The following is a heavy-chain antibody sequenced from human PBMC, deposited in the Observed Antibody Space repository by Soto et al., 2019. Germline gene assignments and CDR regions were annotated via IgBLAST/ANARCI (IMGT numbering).Heavy chain of an antibody. CDR2: IHYRGVI. Sequence: KTSETLSLTCNVSGGSVSDYYWSWIRQAPGKGLEWIGYIHYRGVINYNPSLKSRVTMSVDPSKNQFSLNLRSVTTADTAVYFCGRVPAGEYGHWGQGSLVPVSS. V-gene: IGHV4-59*02. D-gene: IGHD4-17*01. CDR1: GGSVSDYY. J-gene: IGHJ4*02. CDR3: GRVPAGEYGH.